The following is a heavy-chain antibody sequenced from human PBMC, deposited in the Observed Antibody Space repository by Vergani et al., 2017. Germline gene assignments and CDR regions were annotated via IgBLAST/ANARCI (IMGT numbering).Heavy chain of an antibody. CDR3: ARHRGSGGFFPSSYFYGIDV. D-gene: IGHD3-10*01. J-gene: IGHJ6*02. V-gene: IGHV4-38-2*01. CDR2: IHHSGDT. CDR1: DSSIMTNPY. Sequence: QVQLQESGPGLVQPSETLTLTCDVSDSSIMTNPYWGWFRQSPGKGLEGIGCIHHSGDTHYNSSLKSRVSISIVSSSKFSLSLTSVTAADTAIYYCARHRGSGGFFPSSYFYGIDVWGHGTTVTVSS.